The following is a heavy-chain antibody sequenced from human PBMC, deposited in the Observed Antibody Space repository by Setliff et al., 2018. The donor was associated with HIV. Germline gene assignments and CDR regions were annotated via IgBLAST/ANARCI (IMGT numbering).Heavy chain of an antibody. J-gene: IGHJ4*02. Sequence: GESLKISCKGSGFSIPTYWIGWERQMPGKGLEWMGIIYPGDSETTYSPSFQGQVTLSADKSISTAFLRWRSLKASDTAIYYCARLPSLLWFGELNYYFDYWGQGTLVTVSS. CDR2: IYPGDSET. V-gene: IGHV5-51*01. D-gene: IGHD3-10*01. CDR3: ARLPSLLWFGELNYYFDY. CDR1: GFSIPTYW.